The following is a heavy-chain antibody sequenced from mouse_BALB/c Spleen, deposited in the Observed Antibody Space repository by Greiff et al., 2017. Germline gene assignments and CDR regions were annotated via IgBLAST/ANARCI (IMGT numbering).Heavy chain of an antibody. Sequence: EVQLVETGGGLVQPKGSLKLSCAASGFTFNTNAMNWVRQAPGKGLEWVARIRSKSNNYATYYADSVKDRFTISRDDSQSMLYLQMNNLKTEDTAMYYCVRDSSGYLAYWGQGTLVTVSA. J-gene: IGHJ3*01. CDR2: IRSKSNNYAT. CDR1: GFTFNTNA. D-gene: IGHD3-1*01. CDR3: VRDSSGYLAY. V-gene: IGHV10S3*01.